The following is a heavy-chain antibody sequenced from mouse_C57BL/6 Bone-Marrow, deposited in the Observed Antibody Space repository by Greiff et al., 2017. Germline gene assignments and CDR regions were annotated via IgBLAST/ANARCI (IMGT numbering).Heavy chain of an antibody. CDR1: GYTFTSYG. Sequence: QVQLKQSGAELARPGASVKLSCKASGYTFTSYGISWVKQRTGQGLEWIGEIYPRSGTTYYNEKFKGKATLTADKSSSTAYMELRSLTSEDSAVYFGARSGFTTVVPYAMDYWGQGTSVTVTS. V-gene: IGHV1-81*01. J-gene: IGHJ4*01. CDR2: IYPRSGTT. CDR3: ARSGFTTVVPYAMDY. D-gene: IGHD1-1*01.